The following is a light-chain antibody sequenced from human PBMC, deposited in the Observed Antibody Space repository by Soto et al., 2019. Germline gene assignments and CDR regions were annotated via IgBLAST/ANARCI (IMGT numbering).Light chain of an antibody. Sequence: IRLTQSPSSLSASVGDRVTITCGASQGISSYLAWYQQKPGKAPKLLIYDASTLQSGVPSRFRGSGSGTDLTITISSLKHEDFETYYCQQLNSYPITFGHGTRLEIK. J-gene: IGKJ5*01. V-gene: IGKV1-9*01. CDR3: QQLNSYPIT. CDR1: QGISSY. CDR2: DAS.